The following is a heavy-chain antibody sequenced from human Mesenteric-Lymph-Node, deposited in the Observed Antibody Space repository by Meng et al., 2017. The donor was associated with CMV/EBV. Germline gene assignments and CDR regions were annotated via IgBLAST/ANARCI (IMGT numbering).Heavy chain of an antibody. CDR3: TSWFGEIPGWFDP. CDR1: GFTFGNAW. Sequence: GESLKISCAASGFTFGNAWMSWVRQAPGKGLEWVGRIKSKTDGGTTDYAAPVKGRFTISRDDSKNTLYLQMNSLKTEDTAVYYCTSWFGEIPGWFDPWGQGTLVTVSS. V-gene: IGHV3-15*01. CDR2: IKSKTDGGTT. J-gene: IGHJ5*02. D-gene: IGHD3-10*01.